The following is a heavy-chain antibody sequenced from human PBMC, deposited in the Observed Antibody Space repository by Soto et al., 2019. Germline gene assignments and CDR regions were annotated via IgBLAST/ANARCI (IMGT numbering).Heavy chain of an antibody. CDR3: ATVGYCSSTSCQDWFDP. D-gene: IGHD2-2*01. V-gene: IGHV4-34*01. J-gene: IGHJ5*02. CDR1: GRSFSGYY. Sequence: QVQLQQWGAGLLKPSETLSLTCAVYGRSFSGYYWSWIRQPPGKGLEWIGEINHSGSTNYNPSLKTRVTISVVTSKNQFSQKLRSVTAADTAVYYCATVGYCSSTSCQDWFDPWGQGTLVTASS. CDR2: INHSGST.